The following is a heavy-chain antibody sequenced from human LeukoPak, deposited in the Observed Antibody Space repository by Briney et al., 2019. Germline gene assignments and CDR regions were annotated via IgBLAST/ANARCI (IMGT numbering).Heavy chain of an antibody. Sequence: PSETLSLTCTVSAGSISSYYWSWIRQPPGKGLEWIGYIYYSGSTNYNPSLKSRVTISVDTSKNQFSLKLSSVTTADTAVYYCARDRGGYSSSWFDPRGQGTLVTVSS. CDR3: ARDRGGYSSSWFDP. CDR1: AGSISSYY. J-gene: IGHJ5*02. V-gene: IGHV4-59*01. D-gene: IGHD6-13*01. CDR2: IYYSGST.